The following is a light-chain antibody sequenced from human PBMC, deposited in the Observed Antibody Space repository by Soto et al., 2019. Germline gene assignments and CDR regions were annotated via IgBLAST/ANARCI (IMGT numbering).Light chain of an antibody. CDR2: KAS. CDR1: QTISSW. Sequence: SLSALSAFVGDRVTITCRASQTISSWLAWYQQKPGKAPKLLIYKASTLKSGVPSRFSGSGSGTEFTLTISSLQADDFAPYYCQHYNFYSEGFAQGTMPDIK. V-gene: IGKV1-5*03. J-gene: IGKJ1*01. CDR3: QHYNFYSEG.